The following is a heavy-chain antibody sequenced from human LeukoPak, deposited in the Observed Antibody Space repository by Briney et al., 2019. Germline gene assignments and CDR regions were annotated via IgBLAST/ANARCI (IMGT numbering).Heavy chain of an antibody. CDR1: GFTFSSYA. D-gene: IGHD4-17*01. Sequence: GGSLRLSCVASGFTFSSYAMSWVRQAPGKGLAWVSAISGSGGSTYYADSVKGRFTISRDNSKNTLYLQMNSLRAEDTAVYYCAKAQLRSHFDYWGQGTLVTVSS. CDR3: AKAQLRSHFDY. CDR2: ISGSGGST. V-gene: IGHV3-23*01. J-gene: IGHJ4*02.